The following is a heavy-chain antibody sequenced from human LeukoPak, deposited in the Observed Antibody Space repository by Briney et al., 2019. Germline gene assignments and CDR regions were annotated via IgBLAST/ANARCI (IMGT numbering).Heavy chain of an antibody. CDR3: ASGNYYDSSGYTDAFDI. CDR1: GGSISSSSYY. CDR2: IYYSGST. V-gene: IGHV4-39*07. Sequence: SETLSLTCTVSGGSISSSSYYWGWIRQPPGEGLEWIGSIYYSGSTYYNPSLKSRVTISVDTSKNQFSLKLSSVTAADTAVYYCASGNYYDSSGYTDAFDIWGQGTMVTVSS. D-gene: IGHD3-22*01. J-gene: IGHJ3*02.